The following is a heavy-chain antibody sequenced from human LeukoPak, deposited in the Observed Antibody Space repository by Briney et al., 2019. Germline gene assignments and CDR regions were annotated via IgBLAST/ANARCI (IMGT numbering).Heavy chain of an antibody. Sequence: SETLSLTCTVSGASISSSSYYWGWIRQPPGKGLEWIGSVYYSGNTYYNPSLKSRVTISVDTSKNQFSLNLNSVTAADTAVYYCARGRRLGELSPRYYYMDVWGKGTTVTVSS. V-gene: IGHV4-39*07. D-gene: IGHD3-16*02. CDR2: VYYSGNT. CDR3: ARGRRLGELSPRYYYMDV. CDR1: GASISSSSYY. J-gene: IGHJ6*03.